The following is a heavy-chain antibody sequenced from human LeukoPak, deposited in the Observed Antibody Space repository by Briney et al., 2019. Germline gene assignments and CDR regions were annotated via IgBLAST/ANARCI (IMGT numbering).Heavy chain of an antibody. V-gene: IGHV3-7*03. CDR1: GFTFSSYR. CDR2: IKQDGSEK. J-gene: IGHJ4*02. D-gene: IGHD2-21*01. CDR3: ARALSD. Sequence: PGGSLRLSCAASGFTFSSYRMHWVRKAPGKGLEWVANIKQDGSEKYYVDSVKGRFSISRDNAKNSLYLQMNSLRAEDTAVYYCARALSDWGQGTLVTVSS.